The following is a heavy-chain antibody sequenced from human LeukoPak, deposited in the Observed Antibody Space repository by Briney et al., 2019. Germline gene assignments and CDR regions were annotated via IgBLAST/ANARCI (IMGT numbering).Heavy chain of an antibody. J-gene: IGHJ4*02. CDR1: GGTFSSYA. Sequence: GASVKVSCKASGGTFSSYAISWVRQAPGQGLEWMGRIIPILGIANYAQKFQGRVTITADKSTSTAYMELSSLRSGDTAVYYCARVQDPTYYYDSSGYYLDLDYWGQGTLVTVSS. V-gene: IGHV1-69*04. CDR3: ARVQDPTYYYDSSGYYLDLDY. D-gene: IGHD3-22*01. CDR2: IIPILGIA.